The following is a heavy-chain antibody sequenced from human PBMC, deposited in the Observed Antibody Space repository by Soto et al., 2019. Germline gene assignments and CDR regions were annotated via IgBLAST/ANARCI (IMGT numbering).Heavy chain of an antibody. CDR1: GGSFSGDY. Sequence: SETLSLTCAVYGGSFSGDYWSWIRQPPGKGLEWIGEINGRGSTKYNPSLKSRVTMSVDPSKNQFSLKLTSVTAADTAVYYCARQGDSTMAIFDYWGQGALVTVSS. CDR2: INGRGST. J-gene: IGHJ4*02. CDR3: ARQGDSTMAIFDY. D-gene: IGHD5-18*01. V-gene: IGHV4-34*01.